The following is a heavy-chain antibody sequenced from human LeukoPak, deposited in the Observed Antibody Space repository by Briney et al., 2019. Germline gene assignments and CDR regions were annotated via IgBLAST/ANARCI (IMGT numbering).Heavy chain of an antibody. Sequence: GASVKVSCKASGYTFTSYDLNWVRQAPGQGLEWMGWMNPNSGNTGYAQKFQGRVTITADEFTSTAYMELSSLRSEDTAVYYCARDKDAGSSSGWFDPWGQGTLVTVSS. CDR2: MNPNSGNT. J-gene: IGHJ5*02. CDR1: GYTFTSYD. D-gene: IGHD6-6*01. V-gene: IGHV1-8*01. CDR3: ARDKDAGSSSGWFDP.